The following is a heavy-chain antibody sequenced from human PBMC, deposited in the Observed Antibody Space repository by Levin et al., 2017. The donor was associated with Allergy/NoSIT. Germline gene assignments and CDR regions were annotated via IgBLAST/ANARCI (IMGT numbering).Heavy chain of an antibody. J-gene: IGHJ4*02. CDR2: ISYDGSNK. Sequence: PGGSLRLSCAASGFTFSSYAMHWVRQAPGKGLEWVAVISYDGSNKYYADSVKGRFTISRDNSKNTLYLQMNSLRAEDTAVYYCARGVYCSGGSCYLQADYWGQGTLVTVSS. CDR3: ARGVYCSGGSCYLQADY. V-gene: IGHV3-30-3*01. CDR1: GFTFSSYA. D-gene: IGHD2-15*01.